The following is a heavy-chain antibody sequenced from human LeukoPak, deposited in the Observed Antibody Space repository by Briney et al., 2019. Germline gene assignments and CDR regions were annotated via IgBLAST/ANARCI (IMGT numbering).Heavy chain of an antibody. D-gene: IGHD4-17*01. CDR3: AHRTTMTTVTPSAFDI. J-gene: IGHJ3*02. CDR2: IYWDDDK. V-gene: IGHV2-5*02. Sequence: SGPTLVKPTQTLTLTFTFSGFSLSTRRVGVGWIRQPPVKALEWLALIYWDDDKRYIPSLKSRLTITKDTSKNQVVLTMTNMDPVDTATYYCAHRTTMTTVTPSAFDIWGQGTMVTVSS. CDR1: GFSLSTRRVG.